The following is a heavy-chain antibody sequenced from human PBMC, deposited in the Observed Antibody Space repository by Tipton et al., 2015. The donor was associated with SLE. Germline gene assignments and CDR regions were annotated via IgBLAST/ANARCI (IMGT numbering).Heavy chain of an antibody. J-gene: IGHJ6*03. CDR2: ISYDGSNK. CDR1: GFTFSSYG. CDR3: AKDQSPGDRRDYYYMDV. V-gene: IGHV3-30*18. Sequence: SLRLSCAASGFTFSSYGMHWVRQAPGKGLEWVAVISYDGSNKYYADSVKGRFTISRDNSKNTLYLQMNSLRAEDTAVYYCAKDQSPGDRRDYYYMDVWGKGTTVTVSS. D-gene: IGHD7-27*01.